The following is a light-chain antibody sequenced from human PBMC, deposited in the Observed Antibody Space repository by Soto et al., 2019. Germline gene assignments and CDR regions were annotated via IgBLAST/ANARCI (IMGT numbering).Light chain of an antibody. CDR3: SSYTNINTRACV. CDR2: RND. J-gene: IGLJ1*01. CDR1: SSNIGTYN. V-gene: IGLV1-47*01. Sequence: QSVLTQPPSASGTPGQRVTISCSGRSSNIGTYNVYWYQQLPGTTPRLLIYRNDQRPSGVPDRFSGSKSGTSASLAIDGLRTEDEADYYCSSYTNINTRACVFGTGTKVTVL.